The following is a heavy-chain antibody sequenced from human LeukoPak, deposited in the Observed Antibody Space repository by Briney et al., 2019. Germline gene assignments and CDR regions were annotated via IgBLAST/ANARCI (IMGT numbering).Heavy chain of an antibody. CDR3: ARAPGSGYCSSTSCYNWFDP. D-gene: IGHD2-2*01. V-gene: IGHV4-30-2*01. CDR2: IYHSGST. J-gene: IGHJ5*02. Sequence: IWVRQAPGKGLEWIGYIYHSGSTYYNPSLKSRVTISVDRSKNQFSLKLSSVTAADTAVYYCARAPGSGYCSSTSCYNWFDPWGQGTLVTVSS.